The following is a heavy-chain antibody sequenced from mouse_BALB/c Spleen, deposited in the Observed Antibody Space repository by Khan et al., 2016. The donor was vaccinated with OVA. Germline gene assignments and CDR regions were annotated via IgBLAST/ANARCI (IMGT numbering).Heavy chain of an antibody. J-gene: IGHJ2*01. CDR3: ARVYGGDFDY. V-gene: IGHV3-2*02. Sequence: EVKLLESGPGLVKPSQSLSLTCTVTGYSITSDYAWNWIRQFPGNKLEWMGYKSYSGNTNYNPSLTSRISITRDPSKNQFFLRLNSVTTEDTATYYCARVYGGDFDYWGQGTTLTVSS. CDR2: KSYSGNT. CDR1: GYSITSDYA. D-gene: IGHD2-10*02.